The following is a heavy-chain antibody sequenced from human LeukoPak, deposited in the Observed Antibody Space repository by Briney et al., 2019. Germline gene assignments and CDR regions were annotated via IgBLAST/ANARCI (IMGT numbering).Heavy chain of an antibody. CDR1: GGSISSSSYY. J-gene: IGHJ3*02. Sequence: SETLSLTCTVSGGSISSSSYYWGWIRQPPGKGLEWIGSIYYSGSTYYNPSLKSRVTISVDTSKNQFSLKLSSVTAADTAVYYCARHAWIVGAPSEDAFDIWGQGTMVTVSS. D-gene: IGHD1-26*01. CDR3: ARHAWIVGAPSEDAFDI. V-gene: IGHV4-39*01. CDR2: IYYSGST.